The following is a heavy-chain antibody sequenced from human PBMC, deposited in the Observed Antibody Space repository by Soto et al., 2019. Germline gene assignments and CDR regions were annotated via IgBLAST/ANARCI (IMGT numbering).Heavy chain of an antibody. CDR2: IGPESGAT. CDR3: GRGRSGQIVVFY. D-gene: IGHD1-26*01. CDR1: GYTLTGHY. J-gene: IGHJ4*02. Sequence: ASVKVSCKASGYTLTGHYMHWVRQAPEQGPEWMGEIGPESGATRYAQKFQGRVTMTMDTSVTTVYMELKNLSPDDTAVYYCGRGRSGQIVVFYWGQGTPVTVSS. V-gene: IGHV1-2*02.